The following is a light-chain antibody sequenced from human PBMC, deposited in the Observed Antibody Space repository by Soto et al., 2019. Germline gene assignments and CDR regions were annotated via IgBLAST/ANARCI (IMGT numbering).Light chain of an antibody. CDR2: GAS. J-gene: IGKJ1*01. Sequence: DIHMTQSPSTLAASLVGRVTSTCRASQSIRNWLAWYQQKPGKAPKLLIYGASSLESGVPPRFSGDGSGTEFTLTISSLQRDDFGTYYCQQYSRLWSFGQGTKVDIK. CDR1: QSIRNW. V-gene: IGKV1-5*03. CDR3: QQYSRLWS.